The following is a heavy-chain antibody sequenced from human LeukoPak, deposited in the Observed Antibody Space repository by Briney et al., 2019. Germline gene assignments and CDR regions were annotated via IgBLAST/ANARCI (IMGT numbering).Heavy chain of an antibody. V-gene: IGHV3-7*01. D-gene: IGHD2-8*01. CDR1: GFTFSSYA. J-gene: IGHJ3*02. CDR2: IKQDGSEK. Sequence: GGSLRLSCAASGFTFSSYAMAWVRQAPGKGLAWVANIKQDGSEKYYVDSVKGRFTISRDNARNSLYLQMNSLRAEDTAIFYCARVNPLMAPGAFDIWGQGTMVAVSS. CDR3: ARVNPLMAPGAFDI.